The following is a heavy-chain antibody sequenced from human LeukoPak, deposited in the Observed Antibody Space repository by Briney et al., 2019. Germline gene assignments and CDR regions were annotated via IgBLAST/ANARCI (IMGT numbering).Heavy chain of an antibody. Sequence: PGGSLRLSCAASGFTLSSYWMSWVRQAPGKGLEWVANIKQDGSEKYYVDSVKGRFTISRDNAKNSLYLQMNSLRAEDTAVYYCARDGGYVNLDYWGQGTLVTVSS. CDR2: IKQDGSEK. CDR1: GFTLSSYW. V-gene: IGHV3-7*01. J-gene: IGHJ4*02. D-gene: IGHD5-12*01. CDR3: ARDGGYVNLDY.